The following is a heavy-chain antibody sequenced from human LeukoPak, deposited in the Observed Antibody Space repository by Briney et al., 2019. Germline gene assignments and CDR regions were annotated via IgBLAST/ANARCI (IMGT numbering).Heavy chain of an antibody. Sequence: GGSLRLSCAASGFTLSKYPMNWVRQAPGKGLEWLSYISSSGTTIYYADAVKGRFIISRDNANGSLYLQMNSLRADDTALYYCASSTLPVGSSLTFDLWGQGTLVTVSS. J-gene: IGHJ3*01. CDR3: ASSTLPVGSSLTFDL. CDR2: ISSSGTTI. D-gene: IGHD1-26*01. V-gene: IGHV3-48*03. CDR1: GFTLSKYP.